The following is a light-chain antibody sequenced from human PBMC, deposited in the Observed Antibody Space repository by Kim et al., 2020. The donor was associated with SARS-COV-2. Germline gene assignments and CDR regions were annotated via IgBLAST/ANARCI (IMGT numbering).Light chain of an antibody. Sequence: DIQMTQSPSSLSASVGDRVTITCRASQSISSYLNWYQQKPGKAPKLLIYAASSLQSGVPSRFSGSGSGTDFTLTISSLQPEDFATYYCQQSYSTPRKFGQETKLEI. J-gene: IGKJ2*01. CDR3: QQSYSTPRK. CDR1: QSISSY. V-gene: IGKV1-39*01. CDR2: AAS.